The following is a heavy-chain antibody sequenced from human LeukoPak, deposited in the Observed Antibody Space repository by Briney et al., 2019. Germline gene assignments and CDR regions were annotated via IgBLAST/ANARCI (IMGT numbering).Heavy chain of an antibody. Sequence: SETLSLTCSVSGGSISAYYWNWLRQSPGKGLEWIGYVSYTGSTNYNPSLKSRVAISVDTSKNQSKNQFSLNLSSVTAADTAVYYCVRGVVASPTGRLNYFDSWGQGTLVTVSS. V-gene: IGHV4-59*01. J-gene: IGHJ4*02. CDR3: VRGVVASPTGRLNYFDS. CDR1: GGSISAYY. CDR2: VSYTGST. D-gene: IGHD3-22*01.